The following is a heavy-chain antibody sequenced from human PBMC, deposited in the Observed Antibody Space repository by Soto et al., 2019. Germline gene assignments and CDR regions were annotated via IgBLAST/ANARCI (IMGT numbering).Heavy chain of an antibody. J-gene: IGHJ4*02. D-gene: IGHD2-21*01. V-gene: IGHV2-5*02. Sequence: QITLKESGPTLVKPTQTLTLTCTFSAFSLSTSGVGVGWIRQPPGKALEWLTFIYWDDDKRYSPSLKSRLTXXXXXXXXXXXXXXXXXXXXXXXXXYCAPXXXXXITYYFDPWGQGTLVTVSS. CDR1: AFSLSTSGVG. CDR2: IYWDDDK. CDR3: APXXXXXITYYFDP.